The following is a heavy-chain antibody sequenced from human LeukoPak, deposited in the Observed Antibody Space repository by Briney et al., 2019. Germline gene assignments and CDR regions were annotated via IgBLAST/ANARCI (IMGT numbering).Heavy chain of an antibody. CDR2: IYPDGSDN. V-gene: IGHV5-51*01. Sequence: GEALKISCKAFGYSLITYWIGWVLHMAGKGLEWMGIIYPDGSDNRYNPSFQSHVTFSADKTITTSFLLWSSLKAAESAVEYCARSTSWGTFDIWGQGTMVTVSS. CDR3: ARSTSWGTFDI. CDR1: GYSLITYW. J-gene: IGHJ3*02. D-gene: IGHD7-27*01.